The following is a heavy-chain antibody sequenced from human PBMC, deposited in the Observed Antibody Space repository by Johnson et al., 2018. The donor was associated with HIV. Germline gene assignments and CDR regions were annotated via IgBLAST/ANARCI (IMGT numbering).Heavy chain of an antibody. CDR3: VSVAGLFAPFDI. Sequence: VQLVESGGGLVQPGGSLRLSCAASGFSFSSYAMSWVRQTPGKGLEWVSAISGSGGSTYYADSVKGRFTISRDNARKSLYLQMKSLRAEDTAVYYVVSVAGLFAPFDIWGQGTLVTVSS. J-gene: IGHJ3*02. D-gene: IGHD6-19*01. CDR1: GFSFSSYA. V-gene: IGHV3-23*04. CDR2: ISGSGGST.